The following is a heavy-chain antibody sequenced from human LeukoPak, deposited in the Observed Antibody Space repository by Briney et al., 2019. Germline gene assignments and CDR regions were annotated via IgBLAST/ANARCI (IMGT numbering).Heavy chain of an antibody. J-gene: IGHJ4*02. Sequence: SETLSLTCTVSGGSISSGSYYWSWIRQPAGKGLEWIGRIYTSGSTYYNPSLKSRVTISVDTSKNQFSLKLSSVTAADTAVYYCARIDIVVVPAARKEFDYWGQGTLVTVSS. CDR3: ARIDIVVVPAARKEFDY. CDR2: IYTSGST. V-gene: IGHV4-61*02. CDR1: GGSISSGSYY. D-gene: IGHD2-2*01.